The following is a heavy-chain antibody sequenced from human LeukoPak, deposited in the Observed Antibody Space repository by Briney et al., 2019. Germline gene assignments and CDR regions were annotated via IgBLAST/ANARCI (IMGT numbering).Heavy chain of an antibody. CDR2: IIPILGIA. Sequence: SVKVSCKASGGTFSSYAISWVRQAPGQGLEWMGRIIPILGIANYAQKFQGRVTITADKSTSTAYMELSSLRSEDTAVYYCARVGAGGTLYYYMDVWGKGTTVTVSS. J-gene: IGHJ6*03. CDR3: ARVGAGGTLYYYMDV. V-gene: IGHV1-69*04. CDR1: GGTFSSYA. D-gene: IGHD1-26*01.